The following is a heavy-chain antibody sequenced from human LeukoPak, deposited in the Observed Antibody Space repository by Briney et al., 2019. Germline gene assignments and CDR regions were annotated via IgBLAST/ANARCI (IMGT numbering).Heavy chain of an antibody. J-gene: IGHJ4*02. CDR2: IYYSGST. CDR1: GGSISSSSYY. D-gene: IGHD4-11*01. V-gene: IGHV4-39*01. CDR3: ARRETRLTVPFDY. Sequence: PSETLSLTCTVSGGSISSSSYYWGWIRQPPGKGREWIGSIYYSGSTYYNPSLKSRVTISVDTSKNQFSLKLSSVTAADTAVYYCARRETRLTVPFDYWGQGTLVTVPS.